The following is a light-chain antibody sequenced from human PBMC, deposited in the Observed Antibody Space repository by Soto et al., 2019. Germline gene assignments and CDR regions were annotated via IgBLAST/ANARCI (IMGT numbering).Light chain of an antibody. CDR1: SSDGGGYNY. CDR2: EVN. Sequence: QSALTQPPSASGSPGQSVTISCTGTSSDGGGYNYVSWYQQHPGKVPKLMIYEVNKRPSGVPDRFSGSKSGNTASLTVSGLQAEDEADYYCSSYSGSNNFVFGTGTKVTVL. J-gene: IGLJ1*01. CDR3: SSYSGSNNFV. V-gene: IGLV2-8*01.